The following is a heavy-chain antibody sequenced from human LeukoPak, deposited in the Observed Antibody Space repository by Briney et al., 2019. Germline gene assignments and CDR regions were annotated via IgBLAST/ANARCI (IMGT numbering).Heavy chain of an antibody. CDR2: MNESGSS. V-gene: IGHV4-38-2*02. J-gene: IGHJ6*03. Sequence: SETLSLTCTVSGYSIRSGYYGGWIRQPPGEGLEWIGNMNESGSSYYNPSLKSRVTISVDTSKNQFSLKLSSVTAADTAVYYCARGVKRNIAAAGYYYYYYMDVWGKGTTVTISS. CDR1: GYSIRSGYY. D-gene: IGHD6-13*01. CDR3: ARGVKRNIAAAGYYYYYYMDV.